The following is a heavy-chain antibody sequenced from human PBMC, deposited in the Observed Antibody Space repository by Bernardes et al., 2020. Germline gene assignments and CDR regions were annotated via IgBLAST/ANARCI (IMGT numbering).Heavy chain of an antibody. J-gene: IGHJ4*02. D-gene: IGHD3-10*01. CDR2: VYSGGTT. V-gene: IGHV4-59*01. CDR1: IGSLSVSY. Sequence: SETLSLTCTVSIGSLSVSYWNWVRLSPGPGLAWIGYVYSGGTTAYNPSLSSRVTISVDTSKNQFFLKMKSVTAADAAVYYCARGQTVRGFEYWGQGARVTVSS. CDR3: ARGQTVRGFEY.